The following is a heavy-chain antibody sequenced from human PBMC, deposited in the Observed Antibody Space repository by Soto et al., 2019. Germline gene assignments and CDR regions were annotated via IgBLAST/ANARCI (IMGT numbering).Heavy chain of an antibody. D-gene: IGHD3-10*01. J-gene: IGHJ4*02. Sequence: QVQLVQSGAEVKKPGSSVKVSCKASGGIFSTYAISWLRQAPGQGLEWMGGIIPLFGTPNYAPRFQGRVTITTDESTSTAYMDLSRLRSEDTAVYYCARDRDDYGSGNYYNRIDFWGQGTLVTVSS. V-gene: IGHV1-69*01. CDR3: ARDRDDYGSGNYYNRIDF. CDR2: IIPLFGTP. CDR1: GGIFSTYA.